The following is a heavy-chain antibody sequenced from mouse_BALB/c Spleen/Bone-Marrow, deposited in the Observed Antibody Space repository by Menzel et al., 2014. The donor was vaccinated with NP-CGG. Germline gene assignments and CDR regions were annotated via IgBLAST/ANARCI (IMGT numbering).Heavy chain of an antibody. V-gene: IGHV2-9*02. Sequence: QVHVKQSGPGLVAPSQSLSITCTVSGFSLTSYGVHWVRQPPGKGLEWLGVIWAGGSTNYNSALMSRLSISKDNSKSXVFLKMNSLQTDDTAMYYCARDWLRRAMDYWGQGTSVTVSS. J-gene: IGHJ4*01. CDR3: ARDWLRRAMDY. CDR2: IWAGGST. D-gene: IGHD2-2*01. CDR1: GFSLTSYG.